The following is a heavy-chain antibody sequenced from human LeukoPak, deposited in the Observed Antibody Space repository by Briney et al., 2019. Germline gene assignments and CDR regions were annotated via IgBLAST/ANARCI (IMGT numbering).Heavy chain of an antibody. D-gene: IGHD6-19*01. CDR2: ISYDGSNK. CDR1: GFTFSSYG. J-gene: IGHJ3*02. Sequence: GRSLRLSCAASGFTFSSYGMHWVRQAPGKGLGWVAVISYDGSNKYYADSVKGRFTISRDNSKNTLYLQMNSLRAEDTAVYYCARGSGWYEMGAFDIRGQGTMVTVSS. CDR3: ARGSGWYEMGAFDI. V-gene: IGHV3-30*03.